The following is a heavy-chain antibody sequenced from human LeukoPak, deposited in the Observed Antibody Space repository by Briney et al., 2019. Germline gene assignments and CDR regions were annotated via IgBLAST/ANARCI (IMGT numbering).Heavy chain of an antibody. CDR1: GGSISSSSYY. CDR2: IYHSGGT. Sequence: SETLSLTCTVSGGSISSSSYYWGWIRQPPGKGLEWIGEIYHSGGTNYNPSLKSRVTMSVDKSKNQFSLKLSSVTAADTAVYYCARGDSSSHFDYWGQGTLVTVSS. V-gene: IGHV4-39*07. D-gene: IGHD6-6*01. J-gene: IGHJ4*02. CDR3: ARGDSSSHFDY.